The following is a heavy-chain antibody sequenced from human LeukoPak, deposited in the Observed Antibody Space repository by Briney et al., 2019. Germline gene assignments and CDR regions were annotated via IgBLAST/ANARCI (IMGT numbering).Heavy chain of an antibody. Sequence: SETLSLTCTVSGGSISSYYWSWIRQPPGKGLEWIGYIYYSGSTNYNPSLKSRVTISVDTSKNQFSLKLSSVTAADTAVYYCARDAVGYSSGFNWFDPWGQGTLVTVSS. J-gene: IGHJ5*02. D-gene: IGHD6-19*01. CDR1: GGSISSYY. CDR2: IYYSGST. V-gene: IGHV4-59*01. CDR3: ARDAVGYSSGFNWFDP.